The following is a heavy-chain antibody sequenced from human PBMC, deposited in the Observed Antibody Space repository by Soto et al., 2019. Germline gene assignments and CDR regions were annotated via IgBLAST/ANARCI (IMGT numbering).Heavy chain of an antibody. Sequence: GGSLRLSCAASGFTFDDYAMHWVRQAPGKGLEWVSGISWNSGSIGYADSVKGRFTISRDNAKNSLYLQMNSLRAEDTALYYCAKAQAAGLNYYYYYMDVWGKGTTVIVSS. V-gene: IGHV3-9*01. CDR2: ISWNSGSI. CDR1: GFTFDDYA. J-gene: IGHJ6*03. CDR3: AKAQAAGLNYYYYYMDV. D-gene: IGHD6-13*01.